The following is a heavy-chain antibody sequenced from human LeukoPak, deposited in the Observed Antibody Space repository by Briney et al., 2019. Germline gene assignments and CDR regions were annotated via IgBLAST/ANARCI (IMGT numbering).Heavy chain of an antibody. CDR1: GFTFSSYG. CDR2: IWYDGSNK. D-gene: IGHD2-2*02. J-gene: IGHJ4*02. V-gene: IGHV3-33*01. CDR3: AREGAIGSLDY. Sequence: PGRSLRLSCAASGFTFSSYGMHWVRQAPGKGLEWVAVIWYDGSNKYYADSVKGRFTISRDNSKNTLYLQMNSLRAEDTAVYYCAREGAIGSLDYWGQGALVTVSS.